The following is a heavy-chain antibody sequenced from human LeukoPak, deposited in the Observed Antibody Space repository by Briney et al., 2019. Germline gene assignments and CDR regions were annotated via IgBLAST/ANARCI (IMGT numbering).Heavy chain of an antibody. V-gene: IGHV3-7*01. D-gene: IGHD2-15*01. CDR3: ASSGVVAATDY. J-gene: IGHJ4*02. CDR1: GFTFSSYW. Sequence: TGGPLRLSCAASGFTFSSYWMSWVRQAPGKGLEWVANIKQDGSEKYYVDSVKGRFTISRDNAKNSLYLQMNSLRAEDTAVYYCASSGVVAATDYWGQGTLVTVSS. CDR2: IKQDGSEK.